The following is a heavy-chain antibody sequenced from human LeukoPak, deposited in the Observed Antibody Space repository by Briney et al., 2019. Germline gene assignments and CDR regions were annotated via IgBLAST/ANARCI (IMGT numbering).Heavy chain of an antibody. CDR3: ARGGEYSSSWYNLFDY. D-gene: IGHD6-13*01. CDR1: GFTFSDYY. CDR2: ISSSGSTI. Sequence: GGSLRLSCAASGFTFSDYYMSWIRQAPGKGLEWVSYISSSGSTIYYADSVKGRLTISRDNAKNSLYLQMNNLRAEDTALYHCARGGEYSSSWYNLFDYWGQGTLVTVSS. J-gene: IGHJ4*02. V-gene: IGHV3-11*01.